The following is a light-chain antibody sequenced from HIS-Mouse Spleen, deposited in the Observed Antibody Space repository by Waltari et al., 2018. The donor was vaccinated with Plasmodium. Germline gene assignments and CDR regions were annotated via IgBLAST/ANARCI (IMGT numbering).Light chain of an antibody. CDR3: GRWESSLRAGVV. CDR1: SANIGTNY. CDR2: AQK. J-gene: IGLJ2*01. V-gene: IGLV1-51*01. Sequence: QSVFPQPPSVSAAPGLKVTISCSGSSANIGTNYVSWYHQPPGTAPKLLIYAQKKRRAGIPDRFHGDKPGTSATLGIAGHQTGDDADYYCGRWESSLRAGVVFGGGTKLTGL.